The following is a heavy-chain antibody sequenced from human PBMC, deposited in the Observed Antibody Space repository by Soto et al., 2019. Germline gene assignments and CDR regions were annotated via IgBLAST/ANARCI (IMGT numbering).Heavy chain of an antibody. J-gene: IGHJ4*03. CDR3: AKDTIRLGFCSGGTCYSDS. CDR2: IYYTWHT. D-gene: IGHD2-15*01. CDR1: GDSVSSISHY. V-gene: IGHV4-39*02. Sequence: QLQLRESGPGLVKPSETLSLTCSVSGDSVSSISHYWAWIRLSPGKGLEWIGSIYYTWHTYYNPSLRSRVTLSLDTSKNQFSLKLRSVTAADTAVYYCAKDTIRLGFCSGGTCYSDSWGQGTLVTVSS.